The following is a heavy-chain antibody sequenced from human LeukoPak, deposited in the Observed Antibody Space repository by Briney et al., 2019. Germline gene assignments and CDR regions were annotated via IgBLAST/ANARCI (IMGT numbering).Heavy chain of an antibody. Sequence: PGGSLRLSCAASGFTFSSYAMSWIRQPPGKGLEWIGEINHSGSTNYNPSLKSRVTISVDTSKNQFSLKLSSVTAADTAVYYCARGSPYDSSGYYKYFDYWGQGTLVTVSS. CDR3: ARGSPYDSSGYYKYFDY. CDR1: GFTFSSYA. D-gene: IGHD3-22*01. V-gene: IGHV4-34*01. CDR2: INHSGST. J-gene: IGHJ4*02.